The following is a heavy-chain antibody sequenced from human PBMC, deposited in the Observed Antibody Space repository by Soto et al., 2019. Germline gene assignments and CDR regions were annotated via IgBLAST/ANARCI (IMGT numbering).Heavy chain of an antibody. J-gene: IGHJ6*02. Sequence: QVQLVESGGGVVQPGRSLRLSCAASGFTFSSYAMHWVRQAPGKGLEWVAVISYDGSNKYYADSVKGRFTISRDNSKNTRYLQMNSLRAEDTAVYYCARGKWLVTGGYYGMDVWGQGTTVTVSS. CDR2: ISYDGSNK. CDR3: ARGKWLVTGGYYGMDV. V-gene: IGHV3-30-3*01. D-gene: IGHD6-19*01. CDR1: GFTFSSYA.